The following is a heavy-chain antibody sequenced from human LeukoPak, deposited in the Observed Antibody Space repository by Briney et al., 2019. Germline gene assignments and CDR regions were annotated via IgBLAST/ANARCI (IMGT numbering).Heavy chain of an antibody. V-gene: IGHV3-48*01. Sequence: GGSLRLSCAASGFTFSSYSMNWVRQAPGKGLEWVSYISSSSSTIYYADSVKGRFTISRDNAKNSLYLQMNSLRAEDTAVYYCARGGYYDSSIPYAYFDIWGQGTMVTVSS. CDR3: ARGGYYDSSIPYAYFDI. CDR2: ISSSSSTI. D-gene: IGHD3-22*01. J-gene: IGHJ3*02. CDR1: GFTFSSYS.